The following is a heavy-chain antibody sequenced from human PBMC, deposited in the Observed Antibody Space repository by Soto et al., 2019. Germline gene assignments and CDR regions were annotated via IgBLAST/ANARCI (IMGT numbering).Heavy chain of an antibody. Sequence: EVQLVQSGAEVKKPGESLKISCKGSGYSFTNYCIAWVRQMPGKGLEWMGIISPDDSATRYSPSFQGQVTISADKSISTAYLQWNSLNASDTAMYYCARPLMGATKKLWYFDLWGRGPLVTVSS. D-gene: IGHD1-26*01. CDR2: ISPDDSAT. CDR3: ARPLMGATKKLWYFDL. CDR1: GYSFTNYC. J-gene: IGHJ2*01. V-gene: IGHV5-51*01.